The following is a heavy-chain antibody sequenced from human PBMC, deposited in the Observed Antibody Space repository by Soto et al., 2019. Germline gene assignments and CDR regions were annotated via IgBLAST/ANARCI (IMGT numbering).Heavy chain of an antibody. V-gene: IGHV3-43*02. Sequence: GESLKISCAASGFTFDDYAMHWVRQAPGKGLEWVSLISGDGGSTYYADSVKGRFTISRDNSKNSLYLQMNSLRTEDTALYYCAKDPTAMVHYYYYGMDVWGQGTTVTVSS. CDR3: AKDPTAMVHYYYYGMDV. D-gene: IGHD5-18*01. CDR1: GFTFDDYA. CDR2: ISGDGGST. J-gene: IGHJ6*02.